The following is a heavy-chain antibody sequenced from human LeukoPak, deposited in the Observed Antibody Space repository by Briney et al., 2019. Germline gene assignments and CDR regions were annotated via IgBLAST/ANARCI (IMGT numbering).Heavy chain of an antibody. V-gene: IGHV3-30-3*01. D-gene: IGHD6-19*01. J-gene: IGHJ6*02. CDR1: GFTFSSYA. Sequence: GGSLRLSCAASGFTFSSYAMSWVRQAPGKGLEWVAVISYDGSNKYYADSVKGRFTISRDNSKNTLYLQMNSLRAEDTAVYYCARDLGKKQWLVPRGMDVWGQGTTVTVSS. CDR3: ARDLGKKQWLVPRGMDV. CDR2: ISYDGSNK.